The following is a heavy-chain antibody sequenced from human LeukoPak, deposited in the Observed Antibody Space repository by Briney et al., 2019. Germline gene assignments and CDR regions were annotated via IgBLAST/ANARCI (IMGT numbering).Heavy chain of an antibody. D-gene: IGHD6-13*01. CDR2: IYHSGST. Sequence: SETLSLTCTVSGYSITRGSYWGWIRQPPGKGLEWIANIYHSGSTYYNPSLKSRVTISVDTSKNQFSLKLNSVTAADTAVYYCARRSGSSWYRFNNWFDPWGQGTLVTVSS. CDR3: ARRSGSSWYRFNNWFDP. J-gene: IGHJ5*02. CDR1: GYSITRGSY. V-gene: IGHV4-38-2*02.